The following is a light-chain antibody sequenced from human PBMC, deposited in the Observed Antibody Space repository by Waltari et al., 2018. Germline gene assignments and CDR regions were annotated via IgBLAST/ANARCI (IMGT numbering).Light chain of an antibody. CDR2: GAS. V-gene: IGKV1-39*01. Sequence: DIQMTQSPSSLSASVGDGITITCRASQPIETYLNWYQQKPGKAPKLLIYGASNLQSGVPSRFSGSGSGTDFTLTISSLQAEDFATYYCQQSYSTPRTFGQGTMVEIK. CDR1: QPIETY. CDR3: QQSYSTPRT. J-gene: IGKJ1*01.